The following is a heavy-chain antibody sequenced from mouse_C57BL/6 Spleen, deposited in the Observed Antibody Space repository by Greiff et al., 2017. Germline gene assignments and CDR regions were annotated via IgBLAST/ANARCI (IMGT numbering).Heavy chain of an antibody. Sequence: DVHLVESGGGLVKPGGSLKLSCAASGFTFSSYTMSWVRQTPEKRLEWVATISGGGGNTYYPDSVKGRFTISRDNAKTTLYLQMSSLRSEDTALYYCARGGEWYFDVWGTGTTVTVSS. J-gene: IGHJ1*03. V-gene: IGHV5-9*01. CDR1: GFTFSSYT. CDR2: ISGGGGNT. CDR3: ARGGEWYFDV.